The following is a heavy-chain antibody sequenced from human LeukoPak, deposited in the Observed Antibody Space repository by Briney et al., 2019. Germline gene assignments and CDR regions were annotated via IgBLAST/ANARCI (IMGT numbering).Heavy chain of an antibody. CDR2: INHSGST. D-gene: IGHD4-23*01. V-gene: IGHV4-34*01. CDR3: ARSEDYGGNADY. J-gene: IGHJ4*02. CDR1: GGSISSYY. Sequence: PSETLSLTCTVSGGSISSYYWSWVRQPPGKGLEWIGEINHSGSTNYNPSLKSRVTISVDTSKNQFSLKLSSVTAADTAVYYCARSEDYGGNADYWGQGTLVTVSS.